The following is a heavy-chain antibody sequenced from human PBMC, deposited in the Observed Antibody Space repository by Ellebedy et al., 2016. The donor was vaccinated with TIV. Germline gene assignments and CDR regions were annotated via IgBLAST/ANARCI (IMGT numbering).Heavy chain of an antibody. CDR1: GYTFTDYG. Sequence: ASVKVSXXASGYTFTDYGFTWVRQAPGQGLEWMGWISAYNGHANYAPKFQGRVTMTTDTSASTAYMELRSLRSDDTAVYYCARDRGSFEQWLVTDYYYGMDVWGQGTTVTVSS. CDR3: ARDRGSFEQWLVTDYYYGMDV. D-gene: IGHD6-19*01. J-gene: IGHJ6*02. CDR2: ISAYNGHA. V-gene: IGHV1-18*01.